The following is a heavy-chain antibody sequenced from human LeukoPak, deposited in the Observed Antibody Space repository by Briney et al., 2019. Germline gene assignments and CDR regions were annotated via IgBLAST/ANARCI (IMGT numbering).Heavy chain of an antibody. CDR2: ISAYNGNT. D-gene: IGHD2-2*01. CDR3: ARDPGTSLDY. J-gene: IGHJ4*02. Sequence: ASVKVSCRSSVYTFTIYGISWVRQAPGQGLEWMGWISAYNGNTNYAQKLQGRVTMTTDTSTSTAYMELRSLRSDDTAVYYCARDPGTSLDYWGQGTLVTVSS. CDR1: VYTFTIYG. V-gene: IGHV1-18*01.